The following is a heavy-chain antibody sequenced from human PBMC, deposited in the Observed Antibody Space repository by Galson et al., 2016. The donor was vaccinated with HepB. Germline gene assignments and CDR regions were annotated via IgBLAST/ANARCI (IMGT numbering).Heavy chain of an antibody. CDR1: GFTFDNYA. CDR3: ARVGLTVLLWSSTHGMDV. J-gene: IGHJ6*02. V-gene: IGHV3-48*02. Sequence: SLRLSCAVSGFTFDNYAMHWVRQAPGKGLEWVSYISSGDTTMNYAESVKGRFTISRDNAKNSLYLQMTSLRDEDTAVYYCARVGLTVLLWSSTHGMDVWGQGTTVTVSS. CDR2: ISSGDTTM. D-gene: IGHD3-10*01.